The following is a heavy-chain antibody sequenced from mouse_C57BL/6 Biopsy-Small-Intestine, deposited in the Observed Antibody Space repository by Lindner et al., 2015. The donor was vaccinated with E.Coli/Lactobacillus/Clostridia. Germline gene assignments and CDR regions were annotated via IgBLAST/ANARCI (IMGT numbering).Heavy chain of an antibody. CDR2: IYPRSGNT. CDR3: ARSGGQWNYFDY. J-gene: IGHJ2*01. CDR1: GYTFTSYG. D-gene: IGHD3-1*01. Sequence: VQLQESGAELARPGASVKLSCKASGYTFTSYGISWVKQRTGQGLEWIGEIYPRSGNTYYNEKFKGKATLTADKSSSTAYMQLSSLTSEDTAVYYCARSGGQWNYFDYWGQGTTLTVSS. V-gene: IGHV1-81*01.